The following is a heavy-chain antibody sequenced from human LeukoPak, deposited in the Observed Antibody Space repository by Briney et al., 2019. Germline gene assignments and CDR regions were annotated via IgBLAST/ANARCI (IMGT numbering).Heavy chain of an antibody. CDR3: ARWSGALDY. CDR2: IYSGGST. D-gene: IGHD4/OR15-4a*01. Sequence: GGFLRLSCAASGFTFSSYSFNWVRQAPGKGLEWVSVIYSGGSTYYADSVKGRFTISRYNSKNTLYLQMNSLRAEDTAVYYCARWSGALDYWGQGTLVTVSS. J-gene: IGHJ4*02. CDR1: GFTFSSYS. V-gene: IGHV3-53*04.